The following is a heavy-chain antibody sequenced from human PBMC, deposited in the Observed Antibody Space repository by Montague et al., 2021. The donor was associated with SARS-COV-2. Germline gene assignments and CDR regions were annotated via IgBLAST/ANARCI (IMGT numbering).Heavy chain of an antibody. CDR1: SGSFSNYY. CDR3: ARSVQFAYGLEV. CDR2: ISHTVST. Sequence: SETLSLTCTVSSGSFSNYYWSWIRQPPGKGLKWIGFISHTVSTNYNPSLESRVSLSIDTSKCQLSLWVRSVTAADTAVYYCARSVQFAYGLEVRGQGTTVTISS. D-gene: IGHD3-16*01. J-gene: IGHJ6*02. V-gene: IGHV4-59*08.